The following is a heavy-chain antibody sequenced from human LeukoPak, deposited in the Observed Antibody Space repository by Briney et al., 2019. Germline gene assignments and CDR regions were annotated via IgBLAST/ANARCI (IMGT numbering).Heavy chain of an antibody. V-gene: IGHV1-46*01. CDR3: ARALSPQVGAWTNWFDP. J-gene: IGHJ5*02. Sequence: ASVKVSCKASGYTFTSYYMHWVRQAPGQGLEWMGIINHSGGSTSYAQKFQGRVTMTRDTSTSTVYMGLSSLRSEDTAVYYCARALSPQVGAWTNWFDPWGQGTLVTVSS. D-gene: IGHD1-26*01. CDR2: INHSGGST. CDR1: GYTFTSYY.